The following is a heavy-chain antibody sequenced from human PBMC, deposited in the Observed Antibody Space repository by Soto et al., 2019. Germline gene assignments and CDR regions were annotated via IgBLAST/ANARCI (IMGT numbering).Heavy chain of an antibody. CDR1: GYTFTGYY. J-gene: IGHJ6*02. V-gene: IGHV1-2*04. CDR3: AREKRAVDLTVTTSIYYYYYGMDV. D-gene: IGHD4-17*01. Sequence: ASVKVSCKASGYTFTGYYMHWVRQAPGQGLEWMGWINPNSGGTNYAQKFQGWVTMTRDTSISTAYMELSRLRSDDTAVYYCAREKRAVDLTVTTSIYYYYYGMDVWGQGTTVTVSS. CDR2: INPNSGGT.